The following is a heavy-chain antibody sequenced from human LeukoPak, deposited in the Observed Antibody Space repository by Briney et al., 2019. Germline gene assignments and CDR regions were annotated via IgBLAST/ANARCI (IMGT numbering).Heavy chain of an antibody. CDR1: GGSISSYY. CDR3: ARGLAGYSGGDDAFDT. CDR2: IYYSGGT. Sequence: PSETLSLTCTVSGGSISSYYWSWFRQTPGKGLEWVGYIYYSGGTNYNPSLKSRVTISVDTSENQFSLKLSSVTAADTAVYYCARGLAGYSGGDDAFDTWGQGTMVTVSS. J-gene: IGHJ3*02. V-gene: IGHV4-59*01. D-gene: IGHD6-19*01.